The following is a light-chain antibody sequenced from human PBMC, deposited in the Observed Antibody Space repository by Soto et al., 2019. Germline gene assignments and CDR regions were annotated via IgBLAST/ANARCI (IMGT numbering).Light chain of an antibody. CDR2: DVF. CDR1: QGISSA. V-gene: IGKV1-13*02. J-gene: IGKJ5*01. CDR3: QQLETYPLT. Sequence: AIQVTQSPSSLSASVGDTVTITCRASQGISSAFAWYQQKPGEVPRLLIYDVFNLQSGVPSRFSGSGSGTDFTLTISRLQPEDFATYYCQQLETYPLTFGQGTRLEIK.